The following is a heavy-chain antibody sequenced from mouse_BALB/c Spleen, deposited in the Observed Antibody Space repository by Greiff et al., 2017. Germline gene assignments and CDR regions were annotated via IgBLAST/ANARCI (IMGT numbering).Heavy chain of an antibody. Sequence: QVQLKESGAELAKPGASVKMSCKASGYTFTSYWMHWVKQRPGQGLEWIGYINPSTGYTEYNQKFKDKATLTADKSSSTAYMQLSSLTSEDSAVYYCARDYDPLYYAMDYWGQGTSVTVSS. CDR1: GYTFTSYW. CDR3: ARDYDPLYYAMDY. J-gene: IGHJ4*01. D-gene: IGHD2-4*01. CDR2: INPSTGYT. V-gene: IGHV1-7*01.